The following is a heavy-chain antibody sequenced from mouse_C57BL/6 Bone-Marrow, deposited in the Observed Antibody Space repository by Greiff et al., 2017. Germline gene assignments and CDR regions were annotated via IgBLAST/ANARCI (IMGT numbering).Heavy chain of an antibody. CDR2: IYPGSGST. Sequence: QVQLQQPGAELVKPGASVKMSCKASGYTFTSYWITWVKQRPGQGLEWIGDIYPGSGSTNYNEKFKSKATLTVDTSSSTAYMQLSSLTSEDSAVYYCAREWVYGSSYVWYYFDYWGQGTTLTVSS. CDR3: AREWVYGSSYVWYYFDY. D-gene: IGHD1-1*01. V-gene: IGHV1-55*01. J-gene: IGHJ2*01. CDR1: GYTFTSYW.